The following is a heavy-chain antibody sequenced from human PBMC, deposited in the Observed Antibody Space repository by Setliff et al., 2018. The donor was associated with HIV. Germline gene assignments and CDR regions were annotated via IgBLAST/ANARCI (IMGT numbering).Heavy chain of an antibody. Sequence: SVKVSCKASGGTFSSYAISWVRQAPGQGLDWMGGIIPVFGTTNYAQKFQGRVTITADGSTSTAYMELSSLRSEDTAVYYCARGGVYYYDSSGWSMDYWGQGTLVTV. J-gene: IGHJ4*02. D-gene: IGHD3-22*01. CDR1: GGTFSSYA. CDR2: IIPVFGTT. V-gene: IGHV1-69*13. CDR3: ARGGVYYYDSSGWSMDY.